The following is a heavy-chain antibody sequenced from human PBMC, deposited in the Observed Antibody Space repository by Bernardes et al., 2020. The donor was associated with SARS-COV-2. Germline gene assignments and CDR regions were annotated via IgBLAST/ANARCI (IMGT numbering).Heavy chain of an antibody. J-gene: IGHJ4*02. D-gene: IGHD3-16*01. Sequence: GGSLRLSCAASGFNFSNYWMHWVRQVPGKGLVWVSGVNTDGSSTTYADSVKGRFTTSRDNAKNTLYLQVNSLSAEDTAVYYCVRSDTYEYYGFLWGTYAHYYFDYWGQGTLVTVSS. CDR1: GFNFSNYW. V-gene: IGHV3-74*01. CDR3: VRSDTYEYYGFLWGTYAHYYFDY. CDR2: VNTDGSST.